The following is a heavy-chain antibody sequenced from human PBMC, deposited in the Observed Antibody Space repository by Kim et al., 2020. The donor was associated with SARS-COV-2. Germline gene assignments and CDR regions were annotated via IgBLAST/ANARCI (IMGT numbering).Heavy chain of an antibody. CDR2: IKQDGSEK. Sequence: GGSLRLSCAASGFTFSSYWMSWVRQAPGKGLEWVANIKQDGSEKYYVDSVKGRFTISRDNAKNSLYLQMNSLRAEDTAVYYCASSPPTFYGVPGYGMDVWGQGTTVTVSS. CDR1: GFTFSSYW. CDR3: ASSPPTFYGVPGYGMDV. J-gene: IGHJ6*02. V-gene: IGHV3-7*01. D-gene: IGHD4-17*01.